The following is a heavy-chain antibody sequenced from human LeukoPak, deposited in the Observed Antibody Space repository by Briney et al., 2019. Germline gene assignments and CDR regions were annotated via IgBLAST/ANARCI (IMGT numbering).Heavy chain of an antibody. V-gene: IGHV1-18*01. J-gene: IGHJ5*02. CDR2: ISAYNGNT. Sequence: ASVKVSCKASGYTFTSYGISWVRQAPGQGLEWMGWISAYNGNTNYAQKLQGRVTMTTDTSTSTAYMELRSLRSDDTAVYYCARTVITIFGVVTLDWFDPWGQGTLVTVSS. D-gene: IGHD3-3*01. CDR3: ARTVITIFGVVTLDWFDP. CDR1: GYTFTSYG.